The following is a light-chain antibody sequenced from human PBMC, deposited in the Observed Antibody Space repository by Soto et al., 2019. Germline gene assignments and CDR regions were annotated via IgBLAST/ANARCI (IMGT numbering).Light chain of an antibody. V-gene: IGKV1-5*01. Sequence: DIQMTHSPSTLSASVLYIVTITFRSSQSISNWLAWYQQKPGKAPKLLIYEASRLENGVPSRFSGSGSGKEFTLTISSLQPDDFATYYCKQYNSYWTFGQGTKVDIK. CDR3: KQYNSYWT. CDR2: EAS. J-gene: IGKJ1*01. CDR1: QSISNW.